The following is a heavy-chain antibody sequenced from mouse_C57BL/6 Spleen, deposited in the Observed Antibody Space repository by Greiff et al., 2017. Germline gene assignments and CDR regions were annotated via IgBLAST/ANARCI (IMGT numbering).Heavy chain of an antibody. CDR2: INPNNGGT. CDR3: ARFITTVGPFDY. D-gene: IGHD1-1*01. V-gene: IGHV1-26*01. CDR1: GYTFTDYY. Sequence: VQLKQSGPELVKPGASVKISCKASGYTFTDYYMNWVKQSHGKSLEWIGDINPNNGGTSYNQKFKGKATLTVDKSSSTAYMELRSLTSEDSAVYYCARFITTVGPFDYWGQGTTLTVSS. J-gene: IGHJ2*01.